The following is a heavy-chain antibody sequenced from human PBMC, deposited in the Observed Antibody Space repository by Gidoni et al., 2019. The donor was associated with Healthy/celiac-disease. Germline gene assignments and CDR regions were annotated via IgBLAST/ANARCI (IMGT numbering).Heavy chain of an antibody. CDR3: ASSEQLVLDY. V-gene: IGHV1-45*02. J-gene: IGHJ4*02. D-gene: IGHD6-13*01. Sequence: TNYAQKFQDRVTMTRDRSMSTAYMELSSLRSEDTAMYYCASSEQLVLDYWGQGTLVTVSS. CDR2: T.